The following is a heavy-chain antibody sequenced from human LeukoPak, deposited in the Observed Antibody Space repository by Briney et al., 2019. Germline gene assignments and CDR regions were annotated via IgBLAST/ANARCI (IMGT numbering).Heavy chain of an antibody. CDR1: GGSISSSSYY. V-gene: IGHV4-39*07. CDR3: ARDKGHDYVWGSYRYTSHFDY. J-gene: IGHJ4*02. D-gene: IGHD3-16*02. CDR2: IYYSGST. Sequence: PSETLSLTCTVSGGSISSSSYYWGWIRQPPGKGLEWIGSIYYSGSTNYNPSLKSRVTISVDTSKNQFSLKLSSVTAADTAVYYCARDKGHDYVWGSYRYTSHFDYWGQGTLVTVSS.